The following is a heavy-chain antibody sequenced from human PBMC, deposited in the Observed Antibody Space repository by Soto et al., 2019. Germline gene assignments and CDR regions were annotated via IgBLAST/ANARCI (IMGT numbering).Heavy chain of an antibody. V-gene: IGHV3-30-3*01. CDR1: GFTFSSYA. J-gene: IGHJ3*02. CDR2: ISYDGSNK. Sequence: GGSLRLSCAASGFTFSSYAMHWVRQAPGKGLEWVAVISYDGSNKYYADSVKGRFTISRDNSKNTLYLQMNSLRAEDTAVYYCARAGYGSGSYSAFDIWGQGTRVTVAS. D-gene: IGHD3-10*01. CDR3: ARAGYGSGSYSAFDI.